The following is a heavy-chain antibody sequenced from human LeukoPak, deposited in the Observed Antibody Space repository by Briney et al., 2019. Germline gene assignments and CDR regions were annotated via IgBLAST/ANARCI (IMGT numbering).Heavy chain of an antibody. Sequence: GSLRLSCAVSGFTFSSYPMRWVRQTPGKGLEWVSRISDSALTTDYTDSVKGRFTISRDNSKNTLYLQMNSLRAEDAAVYYCAKERATSHCKYIDPFDVWGRGAVITVSS. CDR1: GFTFSSYP. CDR2: ISDSALTT. CDR3: AKERATSHCKYIDPFDV. J-gene: IGHJ3*01. D-gene: IGHD5-24*01. V-gene: IGHV3-23*01.